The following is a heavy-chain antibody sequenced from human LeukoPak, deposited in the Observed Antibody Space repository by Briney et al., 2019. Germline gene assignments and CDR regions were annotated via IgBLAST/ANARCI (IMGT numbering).Heavy chain of an antibody. CDR1: GYTFTSYD. V-gene: IGHV1-8*01. CDR2: MNPNSGNT. J-gene: IGHJ4*02. Sequence: ASVRVSCKASGYTFTSYDINWVRQAPGQGLEWMGWMNPNSGNTGYAQKFQGRVTMTRNTSISTAYMELSSLRSEDTAVYYCARGNFMTPDIVVVVAATDPLDYWGQGTLVTVSS. CDR3: ARGNFMTPDIVVVVAATDPLDY. D-gene: IGHD2-15*01.